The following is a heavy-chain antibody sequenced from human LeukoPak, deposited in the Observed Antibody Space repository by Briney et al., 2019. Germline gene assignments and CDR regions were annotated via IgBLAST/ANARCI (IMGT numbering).Heavy chain of an antibody. D-gene: IGHD4-17*01. V-gene: IGHV4-39*01. J-gene: IGHJ4*02. CDR1: GGSISSSSYY. Sequence: PSETLSLTCTVSGGSISSSSYYWGWIRQPPGKGLEWIGSIYYSGSTYYNPSLKSRVTISVDTSKNQFSLKLSSVTAADTAVYYCARVGRLRLFDYWGQGTLVTVSS. CDR3: ARVGRLRLFDY. CDR2: IYYSGST.